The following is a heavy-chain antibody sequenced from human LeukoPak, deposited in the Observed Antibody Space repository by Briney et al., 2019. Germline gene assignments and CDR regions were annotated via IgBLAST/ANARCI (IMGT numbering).Heavy chain of an antibody. CDR2: VYRSGNT. Sequence: SETLSLTCSVSGGSISTYYWSWIRQPAGKGLEWIGRVYRSGNTNYNPSLKSRVTMSVDTSKNQISLRLRSVTAADTAVYYCARDDFGYSVHYGMDVWGQGTAVTVSS. CDR3: ARDDFGYSVHYGMDV. J-gene: IGHJ6*02. V-gene: IGHV4-4*07. CDR1: GGSISTYY. D-gene: IGHD3/OR15-3a*01.